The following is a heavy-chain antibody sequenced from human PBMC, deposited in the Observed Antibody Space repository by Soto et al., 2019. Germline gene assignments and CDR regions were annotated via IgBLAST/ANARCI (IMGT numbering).Heavy chain of an antibody. J-gene: IGHJ4*02. D-gene: IGHD1-26*01. Sequence: PCGSLRHSGSAAGFTFCNYAMRWVRQSPWKGLEWVSAISGSGDMALYTASVKGRFTISRDNSMSTLHLQMNSLRVEDTAIYYCATDPTTLLRGYFDSWGQGILVTVSS. CDR2: ISGSGDMA. V-gene: IGHV3-23*01. CDR1: GFTFCNYA. CDR3: ATDPTTLLRGYFDS.